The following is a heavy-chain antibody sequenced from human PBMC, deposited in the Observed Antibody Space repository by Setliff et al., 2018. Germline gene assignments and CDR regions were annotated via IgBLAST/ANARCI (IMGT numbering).Heavy chain of an antibody. D-gene: IGHD3-10*01. CDR2: IYYSGST. CDR1: GGSISSGDYY. J-gene: IGHJ4*02. V-gene: IGHV4-30-4*08. Sequence: NPSETLSLTCTVSGGSISSGDYYWSWIRQPPGKGLEWIGYIYYSGSTYYNPSLKSRVTISVDTSKNQFSLKLSSVTAADTAVYYCARESGSYYESDYWGQGTLVTVSS. CDR3: ARESGSYYESDY.